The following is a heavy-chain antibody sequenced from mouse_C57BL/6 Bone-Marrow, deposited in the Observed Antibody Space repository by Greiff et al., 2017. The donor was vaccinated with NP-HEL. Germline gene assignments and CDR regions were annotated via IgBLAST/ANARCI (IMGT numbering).Heavy chain of an antibody. CDR3: TTGYDSAWFAY. CDR2: IDPENGDT. J-gene: IGHJ3*01. D-gene: IGHD2-4*01. V-gene: IGHV14-4*01. CDR1: GFNIKDDY. Sequence: EVQLQQSGAELVRPGASVKLSCTASGFNIKDDYMHWVKQRPEQGLEWIGWIDPENGDTEYASKFQGKATITADTSSNIAYLQLSSPTSEDTAVYYCTTGYDSAWFAYWGQGTLVTVSA.